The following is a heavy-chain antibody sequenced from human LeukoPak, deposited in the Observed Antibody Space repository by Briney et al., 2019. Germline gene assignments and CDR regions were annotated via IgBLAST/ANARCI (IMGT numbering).Heavy chain of an antibody. D-gene: IGHD1-26*01. J-gene: IGHJ4*02. CDR2: IKEDGSEK. CDR1: GFTFSYYW. Sequence: GGSLRLSCAASGFTFSYYWMSWVRQTPGKGLEWEANIKEDGSEKYYVDSVKGRFTISRDNAKNSLYLQLSSLRVEDTAIYYCARDTAPDTYSGSYYGPGGLDYWGQGALVTVSS. V-gene: IGHV3-7*01. CDR3: ARDTAPDTYSGSYYGPGGLDY.